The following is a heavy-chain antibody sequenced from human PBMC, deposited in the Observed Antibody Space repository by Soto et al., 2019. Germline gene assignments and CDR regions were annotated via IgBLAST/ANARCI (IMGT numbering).Heavy chain of an antibody. D-gene: IGHD2-2*01. Sequence: PSDTLSLTCSVSGGSISSGDYYWSWIRHPPGKGLEWIGYIYYSGSTYYNPSLKSRVTISVDTSKNQFSLKLCSVTAADTAVYYCARDCRPAAFPYYYYGMDNWGQGTTVTVSS. CDR3: ARDCRPAAFPYYYYGMDN. CDR2: IYYSGST. CDR1: GGSISSGDYY. J-gene: IGHJ6*02. V-gene: IGHV4-30-4*02.